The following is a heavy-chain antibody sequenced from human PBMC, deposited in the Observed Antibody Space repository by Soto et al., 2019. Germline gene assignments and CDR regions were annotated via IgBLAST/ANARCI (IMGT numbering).Heavy chain of an antibody. Sequence: GGSLRLSCAASGFTFSSNYMSWVRQAPGKGPEWVSVTYSGGSTYYADSVKGRFTISRDNSKNTLYLQMNSLRAEDTAVYYCARAPSWTAGPFDYWGQGTLVTVSS. D-gene: IGHD6-25*01. J-gene: IGHJ4*02. V-gene: IGHV3-66*01. CDR2: TYSGGST. CDR1: GFTFSSNY. CDR3: ARAPSWTAGPFDY.